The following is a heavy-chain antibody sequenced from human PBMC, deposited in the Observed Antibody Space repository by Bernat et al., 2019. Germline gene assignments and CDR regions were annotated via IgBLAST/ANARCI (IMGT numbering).Heavy chain of an antibody. CDR1: GGSISSTTYY. CDR2: IYYSGST. D-gene: IGHD1-26*01. Sequence: QLQLQESGPGLVKPSETLSLTCTVSGGSISSTTYYWCWIRQPPGKGLEWIGSIYYSGSTYYNPSLKSRVTISVDTSNNQFSLKLSSVTAADTAVYYCARHDGSYYVNWFDPWGQGTLVTVSS. V-gene: IGHV4-39*01. CDR3: ARHDGSYYVNWFDP. J-gene: IGHJ5*02.